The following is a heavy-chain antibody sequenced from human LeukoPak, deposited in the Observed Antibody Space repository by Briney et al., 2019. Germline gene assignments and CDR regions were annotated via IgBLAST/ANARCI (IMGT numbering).Heavy chain of an antibody. D-gene: IGHD6-13*01. CDR2: ISGSAGNI. J-gene: IGHJ4*02. CDR1: GFTFSSYA. CDR3: AKESKTRIAALDF. Sequence: GGSLRLSCEASGFTFSSYAMSWVRQAPGKGLEWVSAISGSAGNIYYADSVKGRFTISRDNSKNTLYLQMNSLRAEDTAVYYCAKESKTRIAALDFWGQGTLVTVSS. V-gene: IGHV3-23*01.